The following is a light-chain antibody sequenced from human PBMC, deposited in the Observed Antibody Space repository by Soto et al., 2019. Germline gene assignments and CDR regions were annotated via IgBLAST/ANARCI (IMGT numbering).Light chain of an antibody. CDR1: QSVSSSY. CDR2: GAS. Sequence: EIVLTQSPGTLSLSPGERATLSCRASQSVSSSYLAWYQQKPGQAPRLLIYGASSRATGIPDRFSGSGSGTDFTLTIRRLEHEDFAVYYCQQYGSSQYTFGQGTKVDIK. V-gene: IGKV3-20*01. J-gene: IGKJ2*01. CDR3: QQYGSSQYT.